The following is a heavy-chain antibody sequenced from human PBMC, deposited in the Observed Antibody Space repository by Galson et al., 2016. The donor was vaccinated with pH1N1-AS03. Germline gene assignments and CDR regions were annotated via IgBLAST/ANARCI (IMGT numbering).Heavy chain of an antibody. D-gene: IGHD6-25*01. Sequence: SLRLSCAASGFTFSTYAMSWVRQAQGMGLEWVSSISASGGDTYYADSVRGRFTISRDNPKNTLYLQMISLRGEDTAVYYCAKGGFGYSSGIDYWGQGTLVTVSS. CDR3: AKGGFGYSSGIDY. CDR2: ISASGGDT. V-gene: IGHV3-23*01. CDR1: GFTFSTYA. J-gene: IGHJ4*02.